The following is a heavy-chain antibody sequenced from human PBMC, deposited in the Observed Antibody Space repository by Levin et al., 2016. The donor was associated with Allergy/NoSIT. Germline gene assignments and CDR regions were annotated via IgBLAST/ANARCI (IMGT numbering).Heavy chain of an antibody. CDR1: GGSISSSSYY. Sequence: SETLSLTCTVSGGSISSSSYYWGWIRQPPGKGLEWIGSIYYSGSTYYNPSLKSRVTISVDTSKNQFSLKLSSVTAADTAVYYCARYTGIYGDYDGVYWGQGTLVTVSS. CDR2: IYYSGST. D-gene: IGHD4-17*01. CDR3: ARYTGIYGDYDGVY. V-gene: IGHV4-39*01. J-gene: IGHJ4*02.